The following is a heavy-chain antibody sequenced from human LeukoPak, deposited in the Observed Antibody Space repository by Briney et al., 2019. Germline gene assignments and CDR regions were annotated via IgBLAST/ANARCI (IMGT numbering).Heavy chain of an antibody. D-gene: IGHD2-2*01. Sequence: GGSLRLSCAASGFTFSSYGMHWVRQAPGKGLEWVAFIRYDGSNKYYADSVKGRFTISRDNSKNTLYLQMNSLRAEDTAVYYCAKETYCSSTSCRSQYFQRWGQGTLVTVSS. J-gene: IGHJ1*01. CDR1: GFTFSSYG. CDR2: IRYDGSNK. CDR3: AKETYCSSTSCRSQYFQR. V-gene: IGHV3-30*02.